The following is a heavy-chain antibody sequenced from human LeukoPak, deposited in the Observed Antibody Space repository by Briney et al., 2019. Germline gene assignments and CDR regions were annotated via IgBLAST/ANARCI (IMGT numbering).Heavy chain of an antibody. Sequence: GGSLRLSCAASGFTFSSYAMSWVRQAPGKGLEWVSAISGSGDSTYYADSVKGRFTISRDNSKNTLYLQMNSLRAEDTAVYYCAKEFDYDSSGGYFDYWGQGTLVTVSS. CDR2: ISGSGDST. V-gene: IGHV3-23*01. CDR1: GFTFSSYA. J-gene: IGHJ4*02. D-gene: IGHD3-22*01. CDR3: AKEFDYDSSGGYFDY.